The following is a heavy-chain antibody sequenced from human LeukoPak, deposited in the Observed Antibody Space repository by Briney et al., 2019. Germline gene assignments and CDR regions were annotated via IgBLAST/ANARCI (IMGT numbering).Heavy chain of an antibody. CDR3: ARRFFGSWDAFDI. CDR2: IYPGDSDT. Sequence: HGESLKISCVASGYKFTDYWIGWVRQMPGKGLEWMVMIYPGDSDTRYSPSFQGQVTISADNSINTAYLQWSSLKASDTAMYYCARRFFGSWDAFDIWGQGTMVSMSS. CDR1: GYKFTDYW. D-gene: IGHD3-3*01. V-gene: IGHV5-51*01. J-gene: IGHJ3*02.